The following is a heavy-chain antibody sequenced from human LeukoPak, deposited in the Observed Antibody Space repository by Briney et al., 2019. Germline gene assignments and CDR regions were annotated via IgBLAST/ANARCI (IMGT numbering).Heavy chain of an antibody. J-gene: IGHJ5*02. CDR1: GFTLKNYW. CDR2: SKYDGSTA. Sequence: PGESLRLSCKTSGFTLKNYWMSWLRRAPGKGLEWVSRSKYDGSTAMYAESVKGRFTISRDNARGTLYLQMNSLRVDDTAVYYCAKSDWFDPCGRGILVTVSS. CDR3: AKSDWFDP. V-gene: IGHV3-74*03.